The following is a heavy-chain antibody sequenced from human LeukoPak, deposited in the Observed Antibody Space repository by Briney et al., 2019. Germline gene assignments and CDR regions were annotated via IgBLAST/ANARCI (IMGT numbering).Heavy chain of an antibody. J-gene: IGHJ3*02. V-gene: IGHV1-46*01. Sequence: GASVKVSCKASGYTFTSYYMHWVRQAPGQGLEWMGIINPSGGSTSYAQKFQGRVTMTRDTSTSTVYMELGSPRSEDTAVYYCARDPREYYDSSGFVAFDIWGQGTMVTVSS. CDR3: ARDPREYYDSSGFVAFDI. D-gene: IGHD3-22*01. CDR1: GYTFTSYY. CDR2: INPSGGST.